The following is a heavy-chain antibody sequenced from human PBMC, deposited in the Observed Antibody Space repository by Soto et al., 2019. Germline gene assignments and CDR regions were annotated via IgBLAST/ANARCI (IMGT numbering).Heavy chain of an antibody. J-gene: IGHJ3*02. CDR1: GGSISSYY. D-gene: IGHD4-17*01. Sequence: QVQLQESGPGLVKPSETLSLTCTVSGGSISSYYWSWIRQPPGKGLEWIGYIYYSGSTNYNPSLKSRVTISVDTSKNQFSLKLSSVTAADTAVYYCATGYGDYNAFDIWGQGTMVTVSS. V-gene: IGHV4-59*01. CDR2: IYYSGST. CDR3: ATGYGDYNAFDI.